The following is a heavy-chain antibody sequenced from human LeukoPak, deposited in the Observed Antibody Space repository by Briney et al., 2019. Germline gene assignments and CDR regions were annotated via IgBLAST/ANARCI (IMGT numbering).Heavy chain of an antibody. V-gene: IGHV3-11*01. D-gene: IGHD3-10*01. CDR1: GFTFSDYY. CDR2: ISSSGSTI. J-gene: IGHJ6*02. CDR3: ARDNYGSGSYYNVYYYYGMDV. Sequence: GGSLRLSCAASGFTFSDYYMGWIRQAPGKGLEWVSYISSSGSTIYYADSVKGRFTISRDNAKNSLYLQMNSLRAEDTAVYYCARDNYGSGSYYNVYYYYGMDVWGQGTTVTVSS.